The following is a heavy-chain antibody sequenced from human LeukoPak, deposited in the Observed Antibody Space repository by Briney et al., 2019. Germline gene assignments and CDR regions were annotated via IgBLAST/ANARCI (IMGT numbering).Heavy chain of an antibody. CDR3: ARGGPSAHGPDFDY. CDR2: IKGDGSNI. J-gene: IGHJ4*02. Sequence: PGGSLRLSCAASGFTFSSYWMDWVRQAPGKGLVWISQIKGDGSNIIYAGSVKGRFTISRDNTKNTLYLQANSLRAEDTAVYYCARGGPSAHGPDFDYWGQGTLVTVSS. V-gene: IGHV3-74*01. CDR1: GFTFSSYW. D-gene: IGHD5-24*01.